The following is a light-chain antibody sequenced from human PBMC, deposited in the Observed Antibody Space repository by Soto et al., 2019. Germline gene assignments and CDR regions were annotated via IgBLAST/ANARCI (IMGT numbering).Light chain of an antibody. V-gene: IGLV3-21*04. J-gene: IGLJ1*01. CDR3: QVWDSSSDPGGV. CDR1: NIGSKS. CDR2: YDS. Sequence: SYELTQPHSVSVAPGKTARITCGGNNIGSKSVHWYQQKPGQAPVLVIYYDSDRPSGIPERFSGSNSGNTATLTISRVEAGDEADYYCQVWDSSSDPGGVFGTGTKLTVL.